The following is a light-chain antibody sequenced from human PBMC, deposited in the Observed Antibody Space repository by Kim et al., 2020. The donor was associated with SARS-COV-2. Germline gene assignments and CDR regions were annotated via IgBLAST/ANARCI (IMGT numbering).Light chain of an antibody. J-gene: IGLJ3*02. CDR1: SIINTF. CDR3: KSRDSSGNPV. CDR2: SKK. Sequence: AVDQTDTITGQGESIINTFANCYQKKAAHAPLLVIYSKKRPSGIPDRLSGSSSGNTASLIISGAQAEDAYDYFCKSRDSSGNPVFGGGTSLTVL. V-gene: IGLV3-19*01.